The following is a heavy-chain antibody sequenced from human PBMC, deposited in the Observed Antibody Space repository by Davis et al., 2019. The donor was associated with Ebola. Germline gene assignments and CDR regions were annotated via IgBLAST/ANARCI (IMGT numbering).Heavy chain of an antibody. Sequence: GESLKISCAASGFTFSSYWMSWVRQAPGKGLEWVANIKQDGSEKYYVDSVKGRFTISRDNAKNSLYLQMNSLRAEDTAVYYCATGDSSSSGPFDYWGQGTLVTVSS. D-gene: IGHD6-6*01. J-gene: IGHJ4*02. CDR1: GFTFSSYW. CDR3: ATGDSSSSGPFDY. V-gene: IGHV3-7*01. CDR2: IKQDGSEK.